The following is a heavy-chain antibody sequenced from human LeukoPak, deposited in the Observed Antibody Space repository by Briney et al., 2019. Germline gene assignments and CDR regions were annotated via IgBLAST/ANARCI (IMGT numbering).Heavy chain of an antibody. Sequence: GGSLRLSCAASGFTVSSNYMSWVRQAPGQGLELVSVIYSGGSTYYADSVKGRFTISRDNSKNTLYLQMNSLRAEDTAVYYCARILVGGSYYYYYYMDVWGKGTKVTVSS. V-gene: IGHV3-66*02. CDR1: GFTVSSNY. CDR3: ARILVGGSYYYYYYMDV. D-gene: IGHD1-26*01. J-gene: IGHJ6*03. CDR2: IYSGGST.